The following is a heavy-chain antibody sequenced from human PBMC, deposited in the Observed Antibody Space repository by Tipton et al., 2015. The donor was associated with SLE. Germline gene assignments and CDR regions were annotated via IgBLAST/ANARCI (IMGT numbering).Heavy chain of an antibody. Sequence: GLVKPSETLSLICTVSGYSISSGYYWGWIRQPPGKGLEYIGSIYHSGSTFYNPSLRSRVTISVDTSKNQFSLRLSSVTAADTAVYYCARAELGDFDYWGPGSLVTVSS. CDR3: ARAELGDFDY. V-gene: IGHV4-38-2*02. J-gene: IGHJ4*02. CDR2: IYHSGST. CDR1: GYSISSGYY. D-gene: IGHD7-27*01.